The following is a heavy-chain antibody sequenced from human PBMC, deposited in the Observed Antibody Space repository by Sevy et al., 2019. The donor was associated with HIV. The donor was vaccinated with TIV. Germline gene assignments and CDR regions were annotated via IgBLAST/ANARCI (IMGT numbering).Heavy chain of an antibody. Sequence: GGSLRLSCAASGFTFSSYWMSWVRHALGKGLEWVANIKQDGSEKYYVDSVKGRFTISRDNAKNSLYLQMNSLRAEDTAVYYCASSHYDSSGYYFDYWGQGTLVTVSS. D-gene: IGHD3-22*01. CDR3: ASSHYDSSGYYFDY. CDR1: GFTFSSYW. V-gene: IGHV3-7*01. CDR2: IKQDGSEK. J-gene: IGHJ4*02.